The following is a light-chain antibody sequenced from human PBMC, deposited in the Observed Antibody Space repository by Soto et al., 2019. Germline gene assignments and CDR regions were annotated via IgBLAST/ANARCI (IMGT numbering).Light chain of an antibody. CDR1: QSISNHY. Sequence: EIVLTQSPGTLSLSPGERATLSCRASQSISNHYLAWFQQKPDQAPRLLIYGASYRATGIPDRFSGSGSGTDFTLTITGLEPEDFAVYHCHQYGGSPRYTFGQGTKLEIK. J-gene: IGKJ2*01. CDR3: HQYGGSPRYT. V-gene: IGKV3-20*01. CDR2: GAS.